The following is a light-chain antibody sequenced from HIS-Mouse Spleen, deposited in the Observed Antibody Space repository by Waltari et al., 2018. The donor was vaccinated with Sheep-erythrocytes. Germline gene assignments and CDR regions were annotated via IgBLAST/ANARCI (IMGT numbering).Light chain of an antibody. Sequence: DIQLTQSPSFLSASVGDRVTITCRASQGISSYLAWYQQKPGKAPKLLIYAASTLQSGVPSRFSGSGSGTDFTLTISRLEPEDFAVYYCQQYGSSPPVFTFGPGTKVDIK. V-gene: IGKV1-9*01. CDR1: QGISSY. CDR3: QQYGSSPPVFT. CDR2: AAS. J-gene: IGKJ3*01.